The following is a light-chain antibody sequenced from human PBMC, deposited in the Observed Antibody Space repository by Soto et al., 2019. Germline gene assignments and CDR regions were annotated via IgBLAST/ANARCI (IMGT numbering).Light chain of an antibody. CDR1: QSVSSSY. V-gene: IGKV3-20*01. CDR2: GAS. CDR3: HQRQSWPRT. J-gene: IGKJ1*01. Sequence: IVLTQSPGTLSLSPGDRATLSCRASQSVSSSYLAWYQQKPGQAPRLLIYGASSRATGIPDRFSGSGSGTDFTLTISGLEPEDFAVYDCHQRQSWPRTFGQGTKVDIK.